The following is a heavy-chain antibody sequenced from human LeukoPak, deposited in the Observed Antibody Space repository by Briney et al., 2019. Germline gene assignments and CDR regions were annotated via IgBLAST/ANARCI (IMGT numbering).Heavy chain of an antibody. D-gene: IGHD2-2*01. J-gene: IGHJ5*02. CDR3: ARVRCSSTSCYFRFDP. CDR1: GYTFTSYG. V-gene: IGHV1-18*01. CDR2: ISAYNGNT. Sequence: ASVKVSCKASGYTFTSYGISWVRQAPGQGLEWMGWISAYNGNTNYAQKLQGRVTMTTDTSTSTAYMELRSLRSDDTAVYYCARVRCSSTSCYFRFDPWGQGTLVTVSS.